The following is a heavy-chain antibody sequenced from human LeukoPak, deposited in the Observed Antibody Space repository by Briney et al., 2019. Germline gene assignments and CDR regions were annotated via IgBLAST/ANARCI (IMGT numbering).Heavy chain of an antibody. CDR2: IWFDGNKK. D-gene: IGHD1-20*01. V-gene: IGHV3-33*08. CDR3: ARQYITGWFFDI. J-gene: IGHJ3*02. CDR1: GFTFSSSW. Sequence: GGSLRLSCAASGFTFSSSWMHWVRQAPGKGLEWVALIWFDGNKKYYVDSVKGRFTISRDNSKNTLYLQMDSLTAEDTAVYYCARQYITGWFFDIWGQGTKVTVSS.